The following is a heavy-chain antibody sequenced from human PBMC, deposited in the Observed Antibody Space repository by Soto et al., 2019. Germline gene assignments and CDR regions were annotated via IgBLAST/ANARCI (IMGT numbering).Heavy chain of an antibody. V-gene: IGHV4-30-4*01. J-gene: IGHJ5*02. CDR1: GVSISSGDYY. CDR3: ASLYCGHDCFGLDP. CDR2: IYYNWNT. D-gene: IGHD2-21*02. Sequence: QVQLRESGPGLVKPSQTLSLTCTVSGVSISSGDYYWSWIRQPPGQSLQWIGYIYYNWNTYYNPSLTSRVTISMDTSTNQFSLKLSSVTDADTSVYYCASLYCGHDCFGLDPWGQGTLVTVSS.